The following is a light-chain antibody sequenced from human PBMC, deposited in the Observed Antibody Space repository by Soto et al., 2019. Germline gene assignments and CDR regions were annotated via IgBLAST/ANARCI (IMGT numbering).Light chain of an antibody. V-gene: IGLV2-14*01. CDR2: EVS. CDR3: SSCTSSSTPYWV. Sequence: QSALTQPASVSGSPGQSITISCTGTNSDVGGYNYVSWYQQHPGKAPKLMIYEVSNRPSGVSNRFSGSKSGNTASLTISGLQAEDEADYYCSSCTSSSTPYWVFGGGTKVTVL. J-gene: IGLJ3*02. CDR1: NSDVGGYNY.